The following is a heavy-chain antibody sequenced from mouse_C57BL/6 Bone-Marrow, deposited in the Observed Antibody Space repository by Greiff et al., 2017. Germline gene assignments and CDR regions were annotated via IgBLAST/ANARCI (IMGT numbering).Heavy chain of an antibody. CDR2: IYPRSGNT. CDR1: GYTFTSYG. V-gene: IGHV1-81*01. J-gene: IGHJ3*01. D-gene: IGHD3-2*02. CDR3: ARRSSGFLVAY. Sequence: QVQLQQSGAELARPGASVKLSCKASGYTFTSYGISWVKQRTGQGLEWIGEIYPRSGNTYYNEKFKGKATLTADKSSSTAYMELRSLTSEDSAVNFCARRSSGFLVAYWGQGTLVTVSA.